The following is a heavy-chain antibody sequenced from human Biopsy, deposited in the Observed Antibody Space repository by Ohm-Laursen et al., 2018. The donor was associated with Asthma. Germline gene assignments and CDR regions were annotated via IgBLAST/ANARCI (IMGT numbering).Heavy chain of an antibody. CDR3: ARGGLHYYEYYGMDV. V-gene: IGHV3-30*04. CDR1: GFTFDNYT. Sequence: SLRLSCAASGFTFDNYTMHWVRQAPGKGLEWVPIISYDGRNTYYADSVEGRFTISRDNSKNTLFLQMSSLRPEDTAVYYCARGGLHYYEYYGMDVWGQGTTVTVSS. J-gene: IGHJ6*02. D-gene: IGHD2-21*02. CDR2: ISYDGRNT.